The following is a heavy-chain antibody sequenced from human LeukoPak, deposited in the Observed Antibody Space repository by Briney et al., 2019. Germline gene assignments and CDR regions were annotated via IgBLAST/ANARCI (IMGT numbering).Heavy chain of an antibody. CDR2: IYYSGST. CDR1: GGSISSYY. V-gene: IGHV4-59*08. Sequence: PSETLSLTCTVPGGSISSYYWSWIRQPPGKGLEWIGYIYYSGSTNYNPSLKSRVTISVDTSKNQFSLKLSSVTAADTAVYYCARTSTPYYYGSGSSLYGMDVWGQGTTVTVSS. CDR3: ARTSTPYYYGSGSSLYGMDV. J-gene: IGHJ6*02. D-gene: IGHD3-10*01.